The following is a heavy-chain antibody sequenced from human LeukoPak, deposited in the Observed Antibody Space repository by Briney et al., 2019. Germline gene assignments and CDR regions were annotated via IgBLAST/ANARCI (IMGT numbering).Heavy chain of an antibody. J-gene: IGHJ4*02. CDR2: INHSGST. V-gene: IGHV4-34*01. D-gene: IGHD2-21*01. Sequence: SETLSLTCAVYGGSFSGYYWSWIRQPPGKGLEWIGEINHSGSTNYNPSLKSRVTISVDTSKNRFSLKLSSVTAADTAVYYCARVLWRYWDHWGQGTLVTASS. CDR3: ARVLWRYWDH. CDR1: GGSFSGYY.